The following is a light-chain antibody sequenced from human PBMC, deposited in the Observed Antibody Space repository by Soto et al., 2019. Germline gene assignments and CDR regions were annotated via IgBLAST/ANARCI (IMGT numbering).Light chain of an antibody. J-gene: IGKJ5*01. V-gene: IGKV1-12*01. CDR1: QDISSW. Sequence: DIQMTQSPSSVSASVGDRVTITCRASQDISSWFAWYQQKPGKAPKLLIYAASRLQSGVPSWFSGSGSGTDFTLTISSLQPEDFATYYCQQANSFPITFGQGTRLEIK. CDR2: AAS. CDR3: QQANSFPIT.